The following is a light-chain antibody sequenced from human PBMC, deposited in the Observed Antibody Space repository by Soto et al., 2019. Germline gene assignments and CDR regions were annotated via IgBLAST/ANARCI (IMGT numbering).Light chain of an antibody. Sequence: EIVLTQSPGTLSLSPGERATLSCRASESVSSSYLAWYQQKPGQAPRLLIYDASSMATGIPDRFSGSGSGTDFTLTISRLEPEDFAVYYCQQYGSSPYTFGQGTNLEIK. CDR3: QQYGSSPYT. CDR2: DAS. V-gene: IGKV3-20*01. J-gene: IGKJ2*01. CDR1: ESVSSSY.